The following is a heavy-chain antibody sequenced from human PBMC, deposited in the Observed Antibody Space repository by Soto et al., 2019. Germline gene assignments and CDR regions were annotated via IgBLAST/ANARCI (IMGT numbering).Heavy chain of an antibody. CDR2: FDPEDGEI. D-gene: IGHD3-10*01. CDR1: GYTFTGHY. V-gene: IGHV1-24*01. Sequence: QVQLVQSGAEVIQPGASVKVSCKASGYTFTGHYIHWVRQAPGQGLEWMGGFDPEDGEIVYAQKFQGRVTMTEDTSTDTANMDLSSLRSEDTAVYYCATGGPAGDFDNWGQGTLVTVSS. CDR3: ATGGPAGDFDN. J-gene: IGHJ4*02.